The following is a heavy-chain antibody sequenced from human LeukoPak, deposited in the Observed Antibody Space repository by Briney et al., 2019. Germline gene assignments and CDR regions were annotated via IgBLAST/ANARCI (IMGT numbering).Heavy chain of an antibody. CDR1: GGSFSGYY. CDR2: IYYSGST. CDR3: ARIAGIVGATTIDY. Sequence: SSESLSLTCAVYGGSFSGYYWSWIRQPPGKGLEWIGYIYYSGSTNYNPSLKSRVTISVDTSKNQFSLKLSSVTAADTAVYYCARIAGIVGATTIDYWGQGTLVTVSS. J-gene: IGHJ4*02. D-gene: IGHD1-26*01. V-gene: IGHV4-59*08.